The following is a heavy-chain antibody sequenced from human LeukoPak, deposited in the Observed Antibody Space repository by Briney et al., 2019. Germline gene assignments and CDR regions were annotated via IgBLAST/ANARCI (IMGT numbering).Heavy chain of an antibody. J-gene: IGHJ4*02. CDR2: ISWNSGSI. D-gene: IGHD6-13*01. CDR1: GFTFDDFA. V-gene: IGHV3-9*01. Sequence: PGRSLRLSCAASGFTFDDFAMHWVRQAPGKGLEWVSGISWNSGSIGYADSVKGRFTIFRDNAKNSLYLQMNSLRAEDTAVYYCAKDLLPSSAAAGLFDYWGQGTLVTVSS. CDR3: AKDLLPSSAAAGLFDY.